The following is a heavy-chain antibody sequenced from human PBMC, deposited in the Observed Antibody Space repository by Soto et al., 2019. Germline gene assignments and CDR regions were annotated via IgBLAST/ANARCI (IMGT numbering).Heavy chain of an antibody. Sequence: GGSLRLSCAASGFPFSEYGMTWVRQAPGRGLEWVSAMTGRGGSIHYAESVRGRFIISRDNSKNTLYLQMDRLRAGDTAVYYCAKGVMYSTKGLDVWGQGTTVTVSS. J-gene: IGHJ6*02. CDR1: GFPFSEYG. CDR2: MTGRGGSI. CDR3: AKGVMYSTKGLDV. V-gene: IGHV3-23*01. D-gene: IGHD2-15*01.